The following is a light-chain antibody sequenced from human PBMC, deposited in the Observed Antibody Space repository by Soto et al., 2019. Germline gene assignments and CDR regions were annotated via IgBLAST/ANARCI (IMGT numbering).Light chain of an antibody. CDR1: QSISSW. Sequence: DIQMTQSPSTLSASVGDRVTITCRASQSISSWLAWYQQKPGKAPKLLIYDASSLESGVPPRFSGSGSGTEFTLPIRSLQPDDFATYYCQQYNSYSGLTFGGGTKVEIK. J-gene: IGKJ4*01. CDR3: QQYNSYSGLT. V-gene: IGKV1-5*01. CDR2: DAS.